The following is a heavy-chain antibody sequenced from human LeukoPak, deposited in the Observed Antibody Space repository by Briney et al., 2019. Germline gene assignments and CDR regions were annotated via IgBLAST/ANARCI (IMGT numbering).Heavy chain of an antibody. CDR2: INPNSGGT. D-gene: IGHD6-19*01. CDR1: GYSFTDYY. V-gene: IGHV1-2*02. J-gene: IGHJ4*02. Sequence: ASVKVSCKASGYSFTDYYIHWVRQAPGQGLEWMGWINPNSGGTNYAQKFRGRVTMTRETSISTAYMELSRLRSDDTAMYYCASGVGSGWPYFHQYYFDYWGQGTLVTVSS. CDR3: ASGVGSGWPYFHQYYFDY.